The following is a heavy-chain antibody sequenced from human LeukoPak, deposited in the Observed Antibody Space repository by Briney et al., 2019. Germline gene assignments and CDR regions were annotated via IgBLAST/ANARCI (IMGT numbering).Heavy chain of an antibody. CDR2: IYSGGST. V-gene: IGHV3-53*01. J-gene: IGHJ4*02. CDR1: GFTVSNNY. Sequence: GGSLRLSCAASGFTVSNNYISWVRQAPGKGLEWVAVIYSGGSTKYAKSVKARFTFSRDNSKNTVYFQMNSLRADDTAVYYCARATLDNWGQGTLVT. CDR3: ARATLDN.